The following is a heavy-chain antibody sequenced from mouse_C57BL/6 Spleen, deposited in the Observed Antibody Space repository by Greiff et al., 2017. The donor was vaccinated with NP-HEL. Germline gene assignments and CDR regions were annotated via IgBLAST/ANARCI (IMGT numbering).Heavy chain of an antibody. Sequence: EVMLVESGGGLVKPGGSLKLSCAASGFTFSDYGMHWVRQAPEKGLEWVAYISSGSSTIYYADTVKGRFTISRDNAKNTLFLQVTSLRSEDTAMYYCASGLQFDYWGKGTTLTVSS. J-gene: IGHJ2*01. CDR2: ISSGSSTI. V-gene: IGHV5-17*01. CDR3: ASGLQFDY. CDR1: GFTFSDYG. D-gene: IGHD2-1*01.